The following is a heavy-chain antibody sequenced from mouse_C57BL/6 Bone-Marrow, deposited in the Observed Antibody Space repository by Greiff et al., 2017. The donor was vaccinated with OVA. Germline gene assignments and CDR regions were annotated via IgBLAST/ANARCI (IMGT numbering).Heavy chain of an antibody. D-gene: IGHD2-10*01. Sequence: EVQRVESGGGLVKPGGSLKLSCAASGFTFSDYGMHWVRQAPEKGLEWVAYISSGSSTIYYADTVKGRFTISRDNAKNTLFLQMTSLRSEDTAMYYCATYPHYYAMDYWGQGTSVTVSS. J-gene: IGHJ4*01. V-gene: IGHV5-17*01. CDR1: GFTFSDYG. CDR3: ATYPHYYAMDY. CDR2: ISSGSSTI.